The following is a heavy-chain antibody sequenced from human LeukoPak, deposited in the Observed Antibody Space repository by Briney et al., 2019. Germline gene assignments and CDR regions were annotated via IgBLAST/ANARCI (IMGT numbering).Heavy chain of an antibody. V-gene: IGHV4-38-2*01. CDR3: ARQDIVGATTFDY. CDR1: GYSISSGSY. CDR2: IYHSGST. Sequence: SKTRSHTCAVSGYSISSGSYWGWSRQPPGKGLEWIGSIYHSGSTYYNPSLKSRVTISVDTSKNQFSLKLSSVTAADTAVYYCARQDIVGATTFDYWGQGTLVTVSS. D-gene: IGHD1-26*01. J-gene: IGHJ4*02.